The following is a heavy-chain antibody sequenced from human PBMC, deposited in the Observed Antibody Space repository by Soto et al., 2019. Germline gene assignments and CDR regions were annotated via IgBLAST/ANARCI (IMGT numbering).Heavy chain of an antibody. CDR1: GGSFSGYY. D-gene: IGHD3-22*01. J-gene: IGHJ4*02. Sequence: QVQLQQWGAGLLKPSETLSLTCAVYGGSFSGYYWTWIRQSPEKGLEWIGEVNHSGTTYYNPSLKTRVTISVHTPKNQFSLKMSSVTAADTAVYYCARDGHIDSSGFPLWIWGRGMLVTVSS. CDR3: ARDGHIDSSGFPLWI. CDR2: VNHSGTT. V-gene: IGHV4-34*01.